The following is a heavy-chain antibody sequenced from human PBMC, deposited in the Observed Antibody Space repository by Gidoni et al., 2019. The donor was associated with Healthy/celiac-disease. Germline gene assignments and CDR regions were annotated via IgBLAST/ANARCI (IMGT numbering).Heavy chain of an antibody. CDR3: ARDRIAAAGKSYYYYGMDV. D-gene: IGHD6-13*01. CDR1: GGSFSGYY. J-gene: IGHJ6*02. Sequence: QVQLQQWGAGLLKPSETLSLTCAVYGGSFSGYYWSWIRQPPGKGLEWIGEINHSGSTNYNPSLKSRVTLSVDTSKNQFSLKLSSVTAADTAVYYCARDRIAAAGKSYYYYGMDVWGQGTTVTVSS. V-gene: IGHV4-34*01. CDR2: INHSGST.